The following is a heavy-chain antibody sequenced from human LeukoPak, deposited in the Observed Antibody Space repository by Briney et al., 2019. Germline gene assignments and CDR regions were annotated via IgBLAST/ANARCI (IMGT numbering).Heavy chain of an antibody. D-gene: IGHD1-26*01. CDR2: IYYSGST. CDR3: ATQLREAWDLDY. V-gene: IGHV4-39*01. CDR1: GGSISSSSYY. Sequence: SETLSLTCTVSGGSISSSSYYWGWIRQPPGKGLEWIGSIYYSGSTYYNPSLKSRVTISVDTSKNQFSLNLSSVTAADTAVYYCATQLREAWDLDYWGQGTLVTVSS. J-gene: IGHJ4*02.